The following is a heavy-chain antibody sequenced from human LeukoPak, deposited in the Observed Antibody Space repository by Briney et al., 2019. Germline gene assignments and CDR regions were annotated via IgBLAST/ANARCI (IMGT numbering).Heavy chain of an antibody. D-gene: IGHD3-22*01. CDR3: ARLLTYYYDSSGYLPDTEYFQH. J-gene: IGHJ1*01. V-gene: IGHV4-34*01. Sequence: SETLSLTCAVYGGSFSGYYWSWIRQPPGKGLEWIGEINHSGSTNYNPSLKSRVTISVDKSKNQFSLKLSSVTAADTAVYYCARLLTYYYDSSGYLPDTEYFQHWGQGTLVTVSS. CDR1: GGSFSGYY. CDR2: INHSGST.